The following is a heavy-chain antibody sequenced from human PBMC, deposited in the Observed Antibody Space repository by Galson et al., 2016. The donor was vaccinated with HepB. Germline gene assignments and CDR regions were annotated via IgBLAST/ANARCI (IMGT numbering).Heavy chain of an antibody. CDR3: ARGGRDTAMDYYYYGMDV. J-gene: IGHJ6*02. D-gene: IGHD5-18*01. CDR1: TFTFSDYS. Sequence: SLRLSCAASTFTFSDYSMNWVRQAPGKGLEWVSFISGRSSYIYYADSVEGRFTVSRDNSKNTLYLQMNSLRAEDTAVYYCARGGRDTAMDYYYYGMDVWGQGTTVTVSS. V-gene: IGHV3-21*01. CDR2: ISGRSSYI.